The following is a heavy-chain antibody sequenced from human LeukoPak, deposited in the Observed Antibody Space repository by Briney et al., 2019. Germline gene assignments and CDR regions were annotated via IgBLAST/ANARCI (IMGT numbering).Heavy chain of an antibody. CDR2: TRNKANSYTT. D-gene: IGHD5-12*01. J-gene: IGHJ4*02. Sequence: GGSLRLSRAASGFTLSNYYMDWVRQAPGEGLEWVGRTRNKANSYTTEYAASVKGRFTISRDDSESLLYLQMNSLKTEDTAVYYCARGLRSFDCWGQGTLVTVSS. CDR1: GFTLSNYY. CDR3: ARGLRSFDC. V-gene: IGHV3-72*01.